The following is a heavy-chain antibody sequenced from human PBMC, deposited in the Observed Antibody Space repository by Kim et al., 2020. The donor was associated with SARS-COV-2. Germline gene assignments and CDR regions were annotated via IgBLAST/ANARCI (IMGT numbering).Heavy chain of an antibody. Sequence: ASVKVSCEAFGYSFITYGITWVRQAPGHGLEWRGWISLYNGNTHYAKKLQSRVNRTTDTSTSTVYMNLRSATSDDTAVSYCASVSPDFWSGYPDGDDYFDYWGQGTLASVTS. CDR3: ASVSPDFWSGYPDGDDYFDY. CDR1: GYSFITYG. CDR2: ISLYNGNT. J-gene: IGHJ4*02. D-gene: IGHD3-3*01. V-gene: IGHV1-18*01.